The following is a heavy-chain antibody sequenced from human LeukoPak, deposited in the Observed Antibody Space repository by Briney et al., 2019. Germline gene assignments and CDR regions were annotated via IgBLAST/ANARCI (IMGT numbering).Heavy chain of an antibody. CDR3: AAHEYYYDSSGYLL. CDR2: INPNSGDT. J-gene: IGHJ4*02. V-gene: IGHV1-2*04. CDR1: GYTFTGYY. Sequence: ASVKVSCKASGYTFTGYYMHWVRQAPGQGLEWMGWINPNSGDTNYAQKFQGWVTMTRDTSISTAYMELSSLRSEDTAVYYCAAHEYYYDSSGYLLWGQGTLVTVSS. D-gene: IGHD3-22*01.